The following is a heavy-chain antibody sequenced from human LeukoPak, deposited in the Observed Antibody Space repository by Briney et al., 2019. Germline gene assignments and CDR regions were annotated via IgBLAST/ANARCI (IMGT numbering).Heavy chain of an antibody. Sequence: SETLSLTCTVSGGSISSYYWSWIRQPPGKGLEWIGYIYYSGSTNYNPSLKSRVTISVDTSKNQFSLKLSSVTAADTAVYYCARESNYYDSSGNYSEAFDIWGQGTMVTVSS. V-gene: IGHV4-59*01. CDR2: IYYSGST. J-gene: IGHJ3*02. D-gene: IGHD3-22*01. CDR3: ARESNYYDSSGNYSEAFDI. CDR1: GGSISSYY.